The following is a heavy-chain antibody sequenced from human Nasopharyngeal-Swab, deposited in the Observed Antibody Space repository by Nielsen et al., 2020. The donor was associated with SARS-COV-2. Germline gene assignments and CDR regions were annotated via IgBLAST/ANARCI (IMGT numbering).Heavy chain of an antibody. CDR3: ARLEWEPQY. J-gene: IGHJ4*02. D-gene: IGHD1-26*01. V-gene: IGHV1-2*06. Sequence: WVRQAPGQGLEWMGRINPNSGGTNYAQKFQGRVTMTRDTSISTAYMELSRLRSDDTAVYYCARLEWEPQYWGQGTLVTVDS. CDR2: INPNSGGT.